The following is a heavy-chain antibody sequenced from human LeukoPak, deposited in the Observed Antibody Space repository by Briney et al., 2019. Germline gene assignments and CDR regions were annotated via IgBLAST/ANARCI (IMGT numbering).Heavy chain of an antibody. CDR3: VKAKGINYYYMDV. D-gene: IGHD1-14*01. CDR1: GFTFSSYA. V-gene: IGHV3-23*01. CDR2: ISGSGGST. Sequence: GGSLRLSCAASGFTFSSYAMSWVRQAPGKGLEWVSAISGSGGSTYYADSVKGRFTISRDNSKNTLYLQMNSLRAEDTAVYYCVKAKGINYYYMDVWGKGTTVTVSS. J-gene: IGHJ6*03.